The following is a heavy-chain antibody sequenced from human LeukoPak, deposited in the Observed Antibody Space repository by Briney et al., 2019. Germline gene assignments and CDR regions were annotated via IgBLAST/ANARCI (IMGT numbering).Heavy chain of an antibody. D-gene: IGHD2-15*01. V-gene: IGHV4-4*07. J-gene: IGHJ4*02. CDR2: MDPKGTT. Sequence: PSETLSLTCTVSGGSITGYYWNWIRQPAGKGLEWIGRMDPKGTTSYNPSLKSRVTMSVDTSKNQFSLKPKSVTAADTAMYYCARGYCSGANCYTAPDYWGQGTLVTVSS. CDR1: GGSITGYY. CDR3: ARGYCSGANCYTAPDY.